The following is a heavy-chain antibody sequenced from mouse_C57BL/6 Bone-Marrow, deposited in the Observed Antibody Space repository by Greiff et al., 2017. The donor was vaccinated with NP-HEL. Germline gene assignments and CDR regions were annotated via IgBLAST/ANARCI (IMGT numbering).Heavy chain of an antibody. CDR1: GFSLTSYG. V-gene: IGHV2-5*01. CDR2: IWRGGST. Sequence: VQLQQSGPGLVQPSQSLSITCTVSGFSLTSYGVHWVRQSPGKGLEWLGVIWRGGSTDYNAAFMSRLSITKDNSKSQVVFKMNSLQADDTAIYYCASKVTYYSYYYAMDYWGQGTSVTVSS. CDR3: ASKVTYYSYYYAMDY. D-gene: IGHD2-12*01. J-gene: IGHJ4*01.